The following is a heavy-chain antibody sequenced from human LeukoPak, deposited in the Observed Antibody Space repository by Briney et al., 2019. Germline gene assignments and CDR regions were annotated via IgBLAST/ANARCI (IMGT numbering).Heavy chain of an antibody. CDR1: DGIISGYF. CDR2: IYYSGTT. V-gene: IGHV4-59*08. CDR3: ARHGYSSGWYGACNI. Sequence: SETLSLTCTVSDGIISGYFWSWFRQPPGKGLEWIGYIYYSGTTQYSPSLKSRVTISVDTSKNQFSLKLSSVTASDTAVYYCARHGYSSGWYGACNIWGQGTMVTVSS. D-gene: IGHD6-19*01. J-gene: IGHJ3*02.